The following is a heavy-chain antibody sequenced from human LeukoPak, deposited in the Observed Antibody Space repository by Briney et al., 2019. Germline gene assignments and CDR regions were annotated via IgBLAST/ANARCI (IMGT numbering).Heavy chain of an antibody. D-gene: IGHD3-22*01. V-gene: IGHV3-53*01. CDR1: GFTVSSNY. J-gene: IGHJ4*02. CDR2: IYSGGTT. Sequence: GGSLRLSCAASGFTVSSNYMSWVRQAPGKGLEWVSVIYSGGTTYYADSVKGRFTISRDDSKNTLYLQMNSLRAEDTAVYYCARDSASYYYYDSSGYYYFDYWGQGTLVTVSS. CDR3: ARDSASYYYYDSSGYYYFDY.